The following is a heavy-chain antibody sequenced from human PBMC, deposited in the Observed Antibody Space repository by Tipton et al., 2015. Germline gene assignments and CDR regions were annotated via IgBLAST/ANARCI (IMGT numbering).Heavy chain of an antibody. D-gene: IGHD3-10*01. CDR1: GYTFTNYD. CDR3: ARPKGRGFYYYGLDA. J-gene: IGHJ6*02. CDR2: MNTDTGNT. V-gene: IGHV1-8*01. Sequence: QSGPEVKKPGASVKVSCKASGYTFTNYDVNWVRQAPGQGLEWMGWMNTDTGNTGYAQKFQGRVTMTRNTSISTAYMELSSLESEDTVVYYCARPKGRGFYYYGLDAWGQGTTVTVSS.